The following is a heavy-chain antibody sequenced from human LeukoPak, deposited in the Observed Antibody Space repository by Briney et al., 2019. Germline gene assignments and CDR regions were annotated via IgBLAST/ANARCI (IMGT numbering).Heavy chain of an antibody. CDR2: INHSGST. CDR1: GGSFSGYY. CDR3: ARGRRYYYGSGSYPIFDY. Sequence: SETLSLTCAVYGGSFSGYYWSWIRQPPGKGLEWIGEINHSGSTNYNPSLKSRVTISVDTSKNQFSLKLSSVTAADTAVYYCARGRRYYYGSGSYPIFDYWGQGTLVTDSS. V-gene: IGHV4-34*01. J-gene: IGHJ4*02. D-gene: IGHD3-10*01.